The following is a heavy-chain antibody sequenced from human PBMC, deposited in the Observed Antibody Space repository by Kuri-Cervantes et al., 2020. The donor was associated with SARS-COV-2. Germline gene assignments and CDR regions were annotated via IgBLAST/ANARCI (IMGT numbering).Heavy chain of an antibody. J-gene: IGHJ6*03. Sequence: GGSLRLSCEVSGFLFSASAIHWVRQASGKGLEWVGRVRGKANNYATAYAASVKGRFTISRDDSKNMAYLQMNSLRAEDTAVYYCARDFPYCSSTSCSMYYYYYMDVWGKGTTVTVSS. CDR2: VRGKANNYAT. D-gene: IGHD2-2*01. CDR3: ARDFPYCSSTSCSMYYYYYMDV. V-gene: IGHV3-73*01. CDR1: GFLFSASA.